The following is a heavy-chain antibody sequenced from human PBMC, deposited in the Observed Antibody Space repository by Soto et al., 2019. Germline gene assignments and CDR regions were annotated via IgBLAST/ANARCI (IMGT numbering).Heavy chain of an antibody. CDR2: IGGYNGNT. D-gene: IGHD2-15*01. CDR1: GYILINYG. Sequence: ASGKVSCKASGYILINYGSTGVRQAPGRGREWMGWIGGYNGNTKYADKLQGRVTMNTDTSTTTAYMKLRSLGSDDTAVYYCARDELTAAKWLARLGQATLVTVSS. J-gene: IGHJ5*02. V-gene: IGHV1-18*01. CDR3: ARDELTAAKWLAR.